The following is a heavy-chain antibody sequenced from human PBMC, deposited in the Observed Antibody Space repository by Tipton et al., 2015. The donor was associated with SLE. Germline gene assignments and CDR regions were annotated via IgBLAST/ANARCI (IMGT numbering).Heavy chain of an antibody. J-gene: IGHJ2*01. D-gene: IGHD3-16*01. Sequence: GLVKPSETLSLTCSVSGDSLSSNNYYWGWIRQSPAQGLEWIGTIHYAGGTYYNPSLRSRLTISVDTSGNHFSLNLNSVTAADTAVYFCARQRGYYDGTPFPPWNFDLWGRGTQVTVSS. V-gene: IGHV4-39*07. CDR2: IHYAGGT. CDR1: GDSLSSNNYY. CDR3: ARQRGYYDGTPFPPWNFDL.